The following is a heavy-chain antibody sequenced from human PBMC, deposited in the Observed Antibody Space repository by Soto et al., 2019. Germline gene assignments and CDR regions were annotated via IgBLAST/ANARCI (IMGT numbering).Heavy chain of an antibody. J-gene: IGHJ5*02. CDR3: ARWIVGATHNWFDP. CDR2: TYYTSKWYN. V-gene: IGHV6-1*01. D-gene: IGHD1-26*01. CDR1: GDSVSSNSAA. Sequence: QVQLQQSGPGLVKPSQTLSLTCAISGDSVSSNSAAWNWIRQSPSRGREWLGRTYYTSKWYNDYAVSVKSRMSINPDTSKNQFSLQLKSVPPEDTAVYYCARWIVGATHNWFDPWGQGTLVTVSS.